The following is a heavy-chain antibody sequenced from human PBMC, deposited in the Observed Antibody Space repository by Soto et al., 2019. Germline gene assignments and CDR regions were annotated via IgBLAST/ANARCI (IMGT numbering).Heavy chain of an antibody. J-gene: IGHJ2*01. CDR3: ARAPDDYGDYWYFDL. D-gene: IGHD4-17*01. Sequence: GGSLRLSCAASGFTFSSYAMHWVRQAPGKGLEWVAVISYDGSNKYYADSVKGRFTISRDNSKNTLYLQMNSLRAEDTAVYYCARAPDDYGDYWYFDLWGRGTLVTVSS. CDR2: ISYDGSNK. V-gene: IGHV3-30*04. CDR1: GFTFSSYA.